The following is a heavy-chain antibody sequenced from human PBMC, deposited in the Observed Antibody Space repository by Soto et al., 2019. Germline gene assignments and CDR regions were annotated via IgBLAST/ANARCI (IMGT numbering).Heavy chain of an antibody. CDR3: ARESEDLTSNFDY. CDR1: WLTFTRYS. J-gene: IGHJ4*02. V-gene: IGHV3-21*06. CDR2: ISSTTNYI. Sequence: LRLSCAASWLTFTRYSMTWVRQAPGKGLEWVSSISSTTNYIYYGDSMKGRFTISRDNAKNSLYLEMNSLRAEDTAVYYCARESEDLTSNFDYWGQGTLVPVSS.